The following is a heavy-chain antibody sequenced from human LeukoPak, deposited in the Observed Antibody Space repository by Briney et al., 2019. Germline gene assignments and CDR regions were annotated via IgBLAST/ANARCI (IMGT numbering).Heavy chain of an antibody. J-gene: IGHJ5*02. V-gene: IGHV4-59*08. CDR2: IYYSGST. CDR1: GGSFSGYY. Sequence: SETLSLTCAVYGGSFSGYYWSWIRQPPGKGLEWIGYIYYSGSTNYNPSLKSRVTISVDTSKNQFSLKLSSVTAADTAVYYCARHLLGIHPWGQGTLVTVSS. D-gene: IGHD7-27*01. CDR3: ARHLLGIHP.